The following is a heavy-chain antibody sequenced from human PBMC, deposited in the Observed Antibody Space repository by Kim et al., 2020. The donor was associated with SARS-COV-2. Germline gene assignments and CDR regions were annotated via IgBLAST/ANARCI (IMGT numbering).Heavy chain of an antibody. CDR1: GGSISSGSYY. CDR3: AREGDILIDY. CDR2: IYTSGST. J-gene: IGHJ4*02. D-gene: IGHD3-9*01. Sequence: SETLSLTCTVSGGSISSGSYYWSWIRQPAGKGLEWIGRIYTSGSTNYNPSLKSRVTISVDTSKNQFSLKLSSVTAADTAVYYCAREGDILIDYWGQGTLVTVSS. V-gene: IGHV4-61*02.